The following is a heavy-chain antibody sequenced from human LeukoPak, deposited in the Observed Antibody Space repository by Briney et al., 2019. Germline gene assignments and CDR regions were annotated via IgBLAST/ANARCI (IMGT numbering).Heavy chain of an antibody. V-gene: IGHV4-59*01. D-gene: IGHD4-17*01. CDR2: VYYSGGTT. Sequence: PSETLSLTCTVSGGSINNYYWSWIRQPPGKGLEWIGYVYYSGGTTNYNPSLKSRVTISADTSKNEFSLKLSSVTAADTAMYYCARAVTTGSDYFDYWGQGTLVTVSS. CDR3: ARAVTTGSDYFDY. J-gene: IGHJ4*02. CDR1: GGSINNYY.